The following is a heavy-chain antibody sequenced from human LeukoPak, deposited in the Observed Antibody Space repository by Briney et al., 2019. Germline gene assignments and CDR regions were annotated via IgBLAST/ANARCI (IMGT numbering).Heavy chain of an antibody. CDR1: GGSISSYY. V-gene: IGHV4-59*01. Sequence: SETLSLTCTVSGGSISSYYWSWIRQPPGKGLEWIGYIYYSGSTNYNPSLKSRVTISVDTSKNQFSLKLSSVTAADTAVYYCARGRTIPAYYYYYYMDVWGKGTTVTVSS. J-gene: IGHJ6*03. CDR2: IYYSGST. D-gene: IGHD4/OR15-4a*01. CDR3: ARGRTIPAYYYYYYMDV.